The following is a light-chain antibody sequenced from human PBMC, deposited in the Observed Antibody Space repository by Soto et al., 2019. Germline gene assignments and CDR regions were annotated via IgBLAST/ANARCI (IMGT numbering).Light chain of an antibody. CDR3: QQYGSSPPIT. J-gene: IGKJ5*01. CDR2: DAS. V-gene: IGKV3-20*01. CDR1: QSVSSSY. Sequence: EMVLTQSPGTLSLSPGKRATLSCRASQSVSSSYLAWYQQKPGQAPRLLIYDASTRATGIPDRFSGSGSGTDFTLTISRLEPEDFAVYYCQQYGSSPPITFGQGTRLEIK.